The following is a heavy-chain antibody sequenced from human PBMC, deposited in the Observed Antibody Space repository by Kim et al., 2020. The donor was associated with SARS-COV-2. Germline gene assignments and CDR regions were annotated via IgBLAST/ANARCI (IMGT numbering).Heavy chain of an antibody. CDR3: AKDQGYGYNYNYFDY. V-gene: IGHV3-23*01. J-gene: IGHJ4*02. Sequence: SVNGRFTISRDNSKNTLYLQMNSLRAEDTAVYYCAKDQGYGYNYNYFDYWGQGTLVTVSS. D-gene: IGHD5-12*01.